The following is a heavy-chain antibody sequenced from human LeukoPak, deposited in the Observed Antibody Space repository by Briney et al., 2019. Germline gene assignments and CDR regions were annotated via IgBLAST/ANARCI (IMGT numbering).Heavy chain of an antibody. CDR3: VRGAKCSGADCDSTKEYVYYFDY. V-gene: IGHV1-8*03. J-gene: IGHJ4*02. D-gene: IGHD6-25*01. CDR1: GYTFTGYY. Sequence: ASVKVSCKASGYTFTGYYIHWVRQAPGQGLEWMGWMNPISGNTDFAQKFQGRVTITRITSISTAYMEMSSLRSDDTAVYYCVRGAKCSGADCDSTKEYVYYFDYWGQGTLVTVSS. CDR2: MNPISGNT.